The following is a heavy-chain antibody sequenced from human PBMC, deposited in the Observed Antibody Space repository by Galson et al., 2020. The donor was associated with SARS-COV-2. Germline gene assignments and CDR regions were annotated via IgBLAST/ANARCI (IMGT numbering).Heavy chain of an antibody. CDR2: TDWDGDK. Sequence: SGPTLVKPTQTLTLTCSFSGFSLTTGGMCVNWIRQPPGKALEWLARTDWDGDKYYSTSLKTRLTISKDTSNNQVVLTMTNMDPVDTATYYCARIDSSGCRGNYWGQGTLVTVSS. V-gene: IGHV2-70*11. D-gene: IGHD6-19*01. CDR1: GFSLTTGGMC. J-gene: IGHJ4*02. CDR3: ARIDSSGCRGNY.